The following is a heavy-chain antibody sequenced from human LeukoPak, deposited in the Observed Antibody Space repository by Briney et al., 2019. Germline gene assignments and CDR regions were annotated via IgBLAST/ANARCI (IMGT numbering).Heavy chain of an antibody. CDR2: IYPNSGGT. CDR3: ARDAYCGGDCYALDY. J-gene: IGHJ4*02. V-gene: IGHV1-2*06. CDR1: GYTFTGYY. D-gene: IGHD2-21*02. Sequence: ASVKVSCKASGYTFTGYYMHWVRPAPGQGLEWRGRIYPNSGGTNYAQKFQGRVTMTRDTSISTAYMELSRLRSDDTAVYYCARDAYCGGDCYALDYWGQGTLVTVSS.